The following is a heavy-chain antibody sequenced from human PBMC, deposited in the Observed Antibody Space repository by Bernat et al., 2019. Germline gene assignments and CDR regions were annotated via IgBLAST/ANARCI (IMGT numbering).Heavy chain of an antibody. CDR3: AKVSGDYARGGFDY. J-gene: IGHJ4*02. D-gene: IGHD4-17*01. V-gene: IGHV3-30*18. CDR2: VSFDGNHK. CDR1: GLTFSSFG. Sequence: QVQLVESGGGVVQPGRSLSLPCAAPGLTFSSFGMHWVRKAPGKGPAGVAVVSFDGNHKNDAESVRGRFIISRDKSKTTLYLQMNSLRTEDTALYYCAKVSGDYARGGFDYWGQGTLVTVYS.